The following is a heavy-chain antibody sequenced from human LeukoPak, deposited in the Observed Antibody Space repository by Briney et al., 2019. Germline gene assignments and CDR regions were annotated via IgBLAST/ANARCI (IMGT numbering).Heavy chain of an antibody. CDR3: ARSRGYCGGEAQCDFTY. V-gene: IGHV3-30-3*01. D-gene: IGHD2-21*01. CDR1: GFTFSSYA. Sequence: GGSLRLSCAASGFTFSSYAFHWVRQAPGEGLEWVALILDHESGSNEYYAASVKGRFTISRDNSRKTLSLQMNTLRIEDTAVYYCARSRGYCGGEAQCDFTYWGQGTLVTVSS. J-gene: IGHJ4*02. CDR2: ILDHESGSNE.